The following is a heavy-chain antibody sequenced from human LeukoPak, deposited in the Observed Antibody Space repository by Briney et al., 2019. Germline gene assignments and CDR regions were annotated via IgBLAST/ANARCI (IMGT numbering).Heavy chain of an antibody. J-gene: IGHJ6*02. CDR3: PRAAYEILTGGVNYYYYGMDV. CDR1: GGSISSYY. Sequence: SETLSLTCTASGGSISSYYWSWIRQPPGKGLEWIGYIYYSGSTNYNPSPKSRVTISVDTSKNQFSLKLSSVTAADTVLFFKPRAAYEILTGGVNYYYYGMDVWGQGTTVTVSS. D-gene: IGHD3-9*01. CDR2: IYYSGST. V-gene: IGHV4-59*01.